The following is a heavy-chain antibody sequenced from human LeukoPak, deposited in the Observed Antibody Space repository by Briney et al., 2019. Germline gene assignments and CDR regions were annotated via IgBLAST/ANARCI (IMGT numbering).Heavy chain of an antibody. CDR3: ARDRKGATDWFDP. V-gene: IGHV4-30-4*01. D-gene: IGHD1-26*01. CDR2: IYYSGST. Sequence: SETLSLTCTVSGGSISSGDYYWSWIRQPPGKGLEWIGYIYYSGSTYYNPSLKSRVTISVDTSKNQFSLKLSSVTAADTAVYYCARDRKGATDWFDPWGQGTLVTVFS. CDR1: GGSISSGDYY. J-gene: IGHJ5*02.